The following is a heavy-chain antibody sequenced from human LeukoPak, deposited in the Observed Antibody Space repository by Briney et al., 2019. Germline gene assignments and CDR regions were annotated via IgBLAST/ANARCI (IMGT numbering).Heavy chain of an antibody. CDR1: GYSISSGYY. V-gene: IGHV4-61*01. D-gene: IGHD2-21*01. CDR2: IYYSGST. Sequence: PSETLSLTCTVSGYSISSGYYWGWIRQPPGQGLEWIGYIYYSGSTTYNPSLKSRVTISIDTSKNQFSLKVNSVIAADTAVYYCARTVMNWFDPWGQGTLVTVSS. CDR3: ARTVMNWFDP. J-gene: IGHJ5*02.